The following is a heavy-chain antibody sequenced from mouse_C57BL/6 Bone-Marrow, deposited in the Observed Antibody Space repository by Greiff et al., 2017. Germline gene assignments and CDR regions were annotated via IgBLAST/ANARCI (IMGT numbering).Heavy chain of an antibody. Sequence: VQLQQSGAELARPGASVKMSCKASGYTFTSYTMHWVKQRPGQGLEWIGYINPSSGYTKYYPKFKDKATLTADKSSSTAYMQLSSLTAEDSAVYYCAKLGHAMDDWGQGTSVTVSS. CDR3: AKLGHAMDD. V-gene: IGHV1-4*01. J-gene: IGHJ4*01. CDR2: INPSSGYT. D-gene: IGHD4-1*01. CDR1: GYTFTSYT.